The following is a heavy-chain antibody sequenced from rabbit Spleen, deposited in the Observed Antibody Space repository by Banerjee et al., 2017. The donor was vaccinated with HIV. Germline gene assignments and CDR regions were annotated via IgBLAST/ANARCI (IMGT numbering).Heavy chain of an antibody. J-gene: IGHJ4*01. CDR3: AREDVGGSVSL. V-gene: IGHV1S40*01. CDR1: GFSFSNSYW. Sequence: QSLEESGGDLVKPGASLTLTCTASGFSFSNSYWICWVRQAPGKGLEWIACINAITGKALYATWAKGRFTFSKTSSTTVTLQMTSLTAADTATYFCAREDVGGSVSLWGQGTLVTVS. CDR2: INAITGKA. D-gene: IGHD1-1*01.